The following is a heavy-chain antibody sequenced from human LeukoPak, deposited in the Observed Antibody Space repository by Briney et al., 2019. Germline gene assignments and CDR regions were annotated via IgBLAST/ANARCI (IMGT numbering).Heavy chain of an antibody. D-gene: IGHD6-19*01. J-gene: IGHJ4*02. CDR1: GGSISSYY. Sequence: SETLSLTCTVSGGSISSYYWSWIRQPPGKGLEWIGYIYYSGSTNYNPSLKSRVTISVDTSKNPFSLKLSSVTAADTAVYYCARHVIAVAGFDYWGQGTLVTVSS. CDR2: IYYSGST. V-gene: IGHV4-59*08. CDR3: ARHVIAVAGFDY.